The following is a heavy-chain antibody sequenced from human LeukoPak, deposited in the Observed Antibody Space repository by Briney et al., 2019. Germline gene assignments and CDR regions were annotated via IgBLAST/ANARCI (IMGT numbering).Heavy chain of an antibody. CDR1: GGSISSGNW. V-gene: IGHV4-4*02. J-gene: IGHJ4*02. CDR3: ARVTVAAGIWSFAY. CDR2: IYHSGST. D-gene: IGHD6-13*01. Sequence: SETLSLTCALSGGSISSGNWWSWVRQAPGKGLEWIGEIYHSGSTNSNPSLKSRVTISVDKSKNQFSLNLSSMTAADTAVYYCARVTVAAGIWSFAYWGQGTLVTVSS.